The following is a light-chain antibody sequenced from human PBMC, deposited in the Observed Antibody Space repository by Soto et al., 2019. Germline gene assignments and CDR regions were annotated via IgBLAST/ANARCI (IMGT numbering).Light chain of an antibody. J-gene: IGKJ1*01. Sequence: EIVMTQSPATVSMSPGERATLSCTASHYVYSNVAWFQQRPGQAPRLLIYRASARATGTPARFSGSGSGTEFTLTITSLQSEDFAVYYCQQYHNLWTFGQGTKVDIK. CDR1: HYVYSN. CDR2: RAS. CDR3: QQYHNLWT. V-gene: IGKV3-15*01.